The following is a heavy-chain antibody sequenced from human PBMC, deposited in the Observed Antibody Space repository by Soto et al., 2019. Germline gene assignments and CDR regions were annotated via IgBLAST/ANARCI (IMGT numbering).Heavy chain of an antibody. Sequence: QITLKESGPTLVNPTQTLALTCTFSGFSLTTDVVGVDWIRQPPGTALEWLGLIYWNDEKRYRPSLQSRLTITKDSSRNQVVLTMTKMDPMDTATSYFAYRTSVTSGLNWGQLTLVTCSS. V-gene: IGHV2-5*01. CDR3: AYRTSVTSGLN. J-gene: IGHJ4*02. CDR2: IYWNDEK. CDR1: GFSLTTDVVG. D-gene: IGHD4-4*01.